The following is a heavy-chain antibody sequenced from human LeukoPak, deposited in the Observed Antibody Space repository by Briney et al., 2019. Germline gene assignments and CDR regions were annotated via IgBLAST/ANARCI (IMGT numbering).Heavy chain of an antibody. Sequence: GGSLRLTCAISGFIFNTNGMNWVRQSPGKGLEWLATIAGGDESTYYADSVKGRFAISRDNSKNTVFLHMNSLRVEDTAVYYCARGVYWSLDYWGQGTPVTVSS. J-gene: IGHJ4*02. D-gene: IGHD1-1*01. CDR3: ARGVYWSLDY. CDR1: GFIFNTNG. CDR2: IAGGDEST. V-gene: IGHV3-23*01.